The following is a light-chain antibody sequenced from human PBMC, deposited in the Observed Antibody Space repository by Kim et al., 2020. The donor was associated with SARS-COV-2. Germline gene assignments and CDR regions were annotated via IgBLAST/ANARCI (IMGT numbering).Light chain of an antibody. CDR1: QSVSSN. CDR2: NVA. CDR3: QQYHNRPPWT. Sequence: SPGERATLHCRASQSVSSNLAWYQQKPGQAPRLLMYNVATRATGIPVRFTGSGSGTEFTLTISSLQSEDSAVYYCQQYHNRPPWTFGQGTKVEIK. V-gene: IGKV3-15*01. J-gene: IGKJ1*01.